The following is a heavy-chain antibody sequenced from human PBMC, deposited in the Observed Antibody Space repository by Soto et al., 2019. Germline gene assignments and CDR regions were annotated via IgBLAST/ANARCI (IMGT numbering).Heavy chain of an antibody. Sequence: QVQLRESGPRLVKPSQTLSLTCTVSGDSISSGGHYWSWIRQHPRKGLEWIGYIYYIGITYDNPSLTSRVTMSVETAKNQFSLKLSSVTAADAAVYYWARGVAAAGTRAFDIWGLGTMVTVSS. CDR3: ARGVAAAGTRAFDI. CDR2: IYYIGIT. D-gene: IGHD6-13*01. V-gene: IGHV4-31*03. CDR1: GDSISSGGHY. J-gene: IGHJ3*02.